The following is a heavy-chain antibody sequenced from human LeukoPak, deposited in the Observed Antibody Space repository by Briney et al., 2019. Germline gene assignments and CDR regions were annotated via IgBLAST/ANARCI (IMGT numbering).Heavy chain of an antibody. CDR1: GYTFTGYY. J-gene: IGHJ4*02. Sequence: ASVKVSCKASGYTFTGYYMHRVRQAPGQELEWMGRINPNSGGTNYAQKFQGRVTMTRDTSISTAYMELSRLRSDDTAVYYCARVKSMGDGYNSQYFDYWGQGTLVTVSS. CDR3: ARVKSMGDGYNSQYFDY. V-gene: IGHV1-2*06. D-gene: IGHD5-24*01. CDR2: INPNSGGT.